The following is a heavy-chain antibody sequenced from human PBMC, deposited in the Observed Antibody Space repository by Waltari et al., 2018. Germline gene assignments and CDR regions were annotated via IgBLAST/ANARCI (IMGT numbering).Heavy chain of an antibody. CDR2: IKEDGSKE. D-gene: IGHD1-26*01. CDR3: ARDWEGERPNFDY. J-gene: IGHJ4*02. V-gene: IGHV3-7*04. CDR1: GFRFSNYG. Sequence: EVQLVESGGGLVAPGGSLRLSCVAPGFRFSNYGMSWVRQAPGKGLEWVADIKEDGSKEYYLGSVKGRFTISRDNAKNSVYLQMNSLRPEDTAVYYCARDWEGERPNFDYWGQGTLVTVSS.